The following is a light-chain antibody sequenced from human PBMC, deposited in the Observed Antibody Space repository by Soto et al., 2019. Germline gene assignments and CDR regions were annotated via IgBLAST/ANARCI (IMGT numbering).Light chain of an antibody. CDR2: WAS. CDR1: QSLLYRSKNKDY. CDR3: QQYFHTPWT. Sequence: DIIMTQSPESLAVSLGERATINCKSSQSLLYRSKNKDYLAWYQQKPGQPPRLLIYWASTRESGVSDRFSGSGSRTDFTLPVTSMQAEDVAVYYCQQYFHTPWTFGQGTKVDIK. V-gene: IGKV4-1*01. J-gene: IGKJ1*01.